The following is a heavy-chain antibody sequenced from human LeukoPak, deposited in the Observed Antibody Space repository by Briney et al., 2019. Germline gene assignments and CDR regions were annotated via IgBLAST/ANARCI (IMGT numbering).Heavy chain of an antibody. Sequence: SGTLSLTCTISGGSVSSSNWWGWIRQPPGKVLEWIGEIYHNGNTGYNPSLKSRVTISVDKSKNQFSLSLTSVTAADTAVYYCARVYYSNSYDYWYFDLWGRGTLVTVSS. CDR2: IYHNGNT. J-gene: IGHJ2*01. CDR1: GGSVSSSNW. D-gene: IGHD6-13*01. V-gene: IGHV4-4*02. CDR3: ARVYYSNSYDYWYFDL.